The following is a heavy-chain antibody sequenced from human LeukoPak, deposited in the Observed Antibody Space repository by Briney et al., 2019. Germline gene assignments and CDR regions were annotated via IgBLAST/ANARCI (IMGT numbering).Heavy chain of an antibody. Sequence: GGSLRLSCAASGFTFSSYEMNWVRQAPGKGLEWVSAISGSGGNTYYADSVKGRFTISRVNSKNTLYLQMNSLRAEDTAVYYCAKDSVNWDYPLNYWGQGTLVTVSS. V-gene: IGHV3-23*01. CDR2: ISGSGGNT. CDR1: GFTFSSYE. CDR3: AKDSVNWDYPLNY. J-gene: IGHJ4*02. D-gene: IGHD1-7*01.